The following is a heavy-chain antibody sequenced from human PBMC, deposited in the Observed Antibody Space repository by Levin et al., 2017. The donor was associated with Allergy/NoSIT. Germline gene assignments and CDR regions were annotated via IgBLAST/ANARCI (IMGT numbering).Heavy chain of an antibody. CDR3: AKEINMGSYYDMLTGPDS. J-gene: IGHJ5*01. CDR2: ISYDGSNK. Sequence: GESLKISCAASGFTFSSYGMHWVRQAPGKGLEWVAVISYDGSNKYYADSVKGRFTISRDNSKNTLYLQMNSLRAEDTAVYYCAKEINMGSYYDMLTGPDSWGQGTLVTVS. D-gene: IGHD3-9*01. CDR1: GFTFSSYG. V-gene: IGHV3-30*18.